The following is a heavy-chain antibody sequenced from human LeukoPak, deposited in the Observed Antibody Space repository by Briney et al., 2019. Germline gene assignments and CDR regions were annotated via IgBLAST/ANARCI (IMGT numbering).Heavy chain of an antibody. J-gene: IGHJ4*02. CDR2: INWNGGST. V-gene: IGHV3-20*04. CDR3: ARVLGYCSGGSCYSNYFDY. D-gene: IGHD2-15*01. CDR1: GFTFDDYG. Sequence: GGSLRLSCAASGFTFDDYGMSWVRQAPGKGLEWVSGINWNGGSTGYADSVKGRFTISRDNAKNSLYLQMNSLRAEDTALYYCARVLGYCSGGSCYSNYFDYWGQGTMVTVSS.